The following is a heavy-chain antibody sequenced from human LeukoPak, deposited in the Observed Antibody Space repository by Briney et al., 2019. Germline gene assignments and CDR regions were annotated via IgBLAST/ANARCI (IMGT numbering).Heavy chain of an antibody. CDR1: GLTFSDYS. Sequence: GGSLRLSCANSGLTFSDYSMNWVRQAPGQGLEWLSYISSSSSTIYDADSVKGRFTISRDNAKNSLFLQMNSLRGEDTAVYYCAREGGRGEHAFDIWGQGIMVTVSS. J-gene: IGHJ3*02. D-gene: IGHD1-1*01. CDR2: ISSSSSTI. CDR3: AREGGRGEHAFDI. V-gene: IGHV3-48*04.